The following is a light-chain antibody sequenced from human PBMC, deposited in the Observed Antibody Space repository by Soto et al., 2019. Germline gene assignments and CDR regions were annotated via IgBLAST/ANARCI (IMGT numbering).Light chain of an antibody. CDR1: QTSTTGS. CDR2: GAS. J-gene: IGKJ2*01. Sequence: EIVLTQSPGTLPLSPGQRAALSCRASQTSTTGSLAWYQHKPGQAPRLLIYGASSMATGIPDRFSGSGSGTHFSLTMSRLDPEDVAGYYCQQYQNSPRTFGQG. V-gene: IGKV3-20*01. CDR3: QQYQNSPRT.